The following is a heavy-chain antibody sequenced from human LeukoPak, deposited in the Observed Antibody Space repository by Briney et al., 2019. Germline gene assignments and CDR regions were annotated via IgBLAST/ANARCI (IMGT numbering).Heavy chain of an antibody. D-gene: IGHD6-19*01. CDR2: ISHGGDSA. CDR3: AKGRSGWYEGLDY. CDR1: GFTFSTYA. J-gene: IGHJ4*02. Sequence: GGSLRLSCTASGFTFSTYAMTWVRQAPGKGLEWVSVISHGGDSAWYADSVKGRFTISRDNSKSTLFLQMNSPRADDTAIYYCAKGRSGWYEGLDYWGQGILVTVSS. V-gene: IGHV3-23*01.